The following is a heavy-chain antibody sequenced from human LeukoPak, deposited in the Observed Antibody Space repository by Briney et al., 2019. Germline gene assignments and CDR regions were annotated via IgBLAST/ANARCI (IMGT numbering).Heavy chain of an antibody. CDR2: ISYDGSNK. CDR1: GFTFSSYG. V-gene: IGHV3-30*18. CDR3: AKDLAPPYYDFWSGGNYYCMDV. D-gene: IGHD3-3*01. J-gene: IGHJ6*02. Sequence: GGSLRLSCAASGFTFSSYGMHWVRQAPGKGLEWVAVISYDGSNKYYADSVKGRFTISRDNSKNTLYLQMNSLRAEDTAVYYCAKDLAPPYYDFWSGGNYYCMDVWGQGTTVTVSS.